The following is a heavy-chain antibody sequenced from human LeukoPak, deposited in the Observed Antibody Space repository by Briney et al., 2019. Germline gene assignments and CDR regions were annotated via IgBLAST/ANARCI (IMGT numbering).Heavy chain of an antibody. CDR1: GFTFSSYW. Sequence: GGSLRLSCAASGFTFSSYWMSWGRQAPGKGLEWVANIKQDGSEKYYVDSVKGRFTISRDNAKNSLYLQMNSLRAEDTAVYYCAREDVLLWFGELSKKSDYWGQGTLVTVSS. CDR3: AREDVLLWFGELSKKSDY. V-gene: IGHV3-7*01. J-gene: IGHJ4*02. CDR2: IKQDGSEK. D-gene: IGHD3-10*01.